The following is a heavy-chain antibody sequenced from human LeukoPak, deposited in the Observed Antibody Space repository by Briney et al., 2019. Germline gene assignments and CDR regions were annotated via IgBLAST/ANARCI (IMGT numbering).Heavy chain of an antibody. CDR2: IDWDDDK. J-gene: IGHJ3*02. CDR3: ARSRLYYYNSSGYFDAFDT. V-gene: IGHV2-70*11. Sequence: SGPTLVNPTQTLTLTCTFSGFSLSTSGMCVSWIRQPPGKSLEWLARIDWDDDKYYSTSLKTRLTISKDTSKNQVVLTMTNMDPVDTATYYCARSRLYYYNSSGYFDAFDTWGQGTMVTVSS. CDR1: GFSLSTSGMC. D-gene: IGHD3-22*01.